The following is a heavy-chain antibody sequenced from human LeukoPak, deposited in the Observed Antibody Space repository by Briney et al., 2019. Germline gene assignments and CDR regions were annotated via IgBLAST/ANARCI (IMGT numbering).Heavy chain of an antibody. CDR2: ISWNSGSI. J-gene: IGHJ4*02. V-gene: IGHV3-9*01. CDR3: ASSPVVAASGY. CDR1: GFTFDDYA. Sequence: GGSLRLSCAASGFTFDDYAMHWVRQAPGKGLEWVSGISWNSGSIGYADSVKGRFTISRDNAKNSLYLQMNSLRAEDTAVYYCASSPVVAASGYWGQGTLVTVSS. D-gene: IGHD2-15*01.